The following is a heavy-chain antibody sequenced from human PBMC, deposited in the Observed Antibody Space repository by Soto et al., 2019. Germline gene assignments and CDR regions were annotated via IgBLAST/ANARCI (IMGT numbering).Heavy chain of an antibody. Sequence: QVQLQQWGAGLLKPSETLSLTCAVYGGSFSGYYWSWIRQPPGKGLEWIGDINHSGSTNYNPTLKSRVTITVATSKNQCSLKLSSATAADSAVYYCARGRPYLTPRSCWFDPWGQGTLVTFSS. CDR3: ARGRPYLTPRSCWFDP. J-gene: IGHJ5*02. D-gene: IGHD2-15*01. CDR1: GGSFSGYY. CDR2: INHSGST. V-gene: IGHV4-34*01.